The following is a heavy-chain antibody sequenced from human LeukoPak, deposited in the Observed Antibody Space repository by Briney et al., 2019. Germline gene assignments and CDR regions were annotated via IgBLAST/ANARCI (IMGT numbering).Heavy chain of an antibody. CDR1: GYTFTRYD. J-gene: IGHJ4*02. CDR3: ARRYGSGSPLDY. D-gene: IGHD3-10*01. V-gene: IGHV1-8*01. CDR2: MNPNSGNT. Sequence: ASVKVSCKASGYTFTRYDINWVRQATGQGLEWMGWMNPNSGNTGYAQKFQGRVTMTRNTSISTAYMELSSLRSEDTAVYYCARRYGSGSPLDYWGQGTLVTVSS.